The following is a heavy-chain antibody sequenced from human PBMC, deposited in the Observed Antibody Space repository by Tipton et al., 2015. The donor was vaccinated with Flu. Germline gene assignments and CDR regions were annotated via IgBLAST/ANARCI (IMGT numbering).Heavy chain of an antibody. CDR2: GGNGGST. D-gene: IGHD3-10*01. V-gene: IGHV3-53*01. Sequence: QLVQSGGGLMQPGGSLRLSCVASEFDVSTNYMSWVRQAPGKGLEWVSGGNGGSTYNADFVKGRFVLSRDNSKNTVFLQMNGLRPEDTAVYYCAKDHYSGSGSPGTFDVWGQGTMVTVS. J-gene: IGHJ3*01. CDR3: AKDHYSGSGSPGTFDV. CDR1: EFDVSTNY.